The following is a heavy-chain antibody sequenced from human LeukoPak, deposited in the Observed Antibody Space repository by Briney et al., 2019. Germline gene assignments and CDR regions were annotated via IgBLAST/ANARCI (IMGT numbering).Heavy chain of an antibody. CDR3: AKDQRVAAAGNPSDY. CDR1: GFTFSSYG. D-gene: IGHD6-13*01. Sequence: GGSLRLSCAASGFTFSSYGMHWVRQAPGKGLEWVAVISYDGSNKYYADSEKGRFTISRDNSKNTLYLQMNSLRAEDTAVYYCAKDQRVAAAGNPSDYWGQGTLVTVSS. V-gene: IGHV3-30*18. J-gene: IGHJ4*02. CDR2: ISYDGSNK.